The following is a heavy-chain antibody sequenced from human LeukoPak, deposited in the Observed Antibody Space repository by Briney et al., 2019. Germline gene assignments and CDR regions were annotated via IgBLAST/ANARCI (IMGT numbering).Heavy chain of an antibody. V-gene: IGHV3-11*05. CDR1: GFTFSDYY. CDR2: ISSSSSYT. CDR3: ARDPVPDCSGGSCHTEHDWFDP. Sequence: GGSLRLSCAASGFTFSDYYMSWIRQAPGKGLEWVSYISSSSSYTNYADSVKGRFTISRDNAKNSLYLQMNSLRAEDTAVYYCARDPVPDCSGGSCHTEHDWFDPWGQGTLVTVSS. J-gene: IGHJ5*02. D-gene: IGHD2-15*01.